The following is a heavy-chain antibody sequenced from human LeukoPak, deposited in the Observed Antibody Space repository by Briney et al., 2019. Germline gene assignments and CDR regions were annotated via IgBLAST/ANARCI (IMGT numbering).Heavy chain of an antibody. CDR3: ASGQLAGDYFDY. Sequence: NLQGRVTMTTDTSTSTAYMELRSLRSDDTAVYYCASGQLAGDYFDYWGQGTLVTVSS. J-gene: IGHJ4*02. V-gene: IGHV1-18*01. D-gene: IGHD6-6*01.